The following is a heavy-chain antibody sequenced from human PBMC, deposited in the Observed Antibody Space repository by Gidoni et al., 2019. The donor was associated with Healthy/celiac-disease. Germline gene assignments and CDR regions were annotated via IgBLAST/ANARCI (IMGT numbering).Heavy chain of an antibody. Sequence: EVQMVESGGGLVKPGGSLRLSCAASGCTFSGYSMKWVRKAPGTGREWVSSISGSSSYIDYTDSVKGRFTISRDNAKNSLYLQMNSLRAEDTAVDYFARDSNYDFWSGLIYWGQGTLVTVSS. J-gene: IGHJ4*02. CDR1: GCTFSGYS. V-gene: IGHV3-21*01. CDR3: ARDSNYDFWSGLIY. D-gene: IGHD3-3*01. CDR2: ISGSSSYI.